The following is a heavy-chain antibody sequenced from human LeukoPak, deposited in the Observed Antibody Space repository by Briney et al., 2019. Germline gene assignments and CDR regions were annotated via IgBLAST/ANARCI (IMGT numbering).Heavy chain of an antibody. CDR3: ARGYYAPPVGYYYMDL. CDR1: GGSIDSGDDY. V-gene: IGHV4-61*02. CDR2: IYRTGST. J-gene: IGHJ6*03. Sequence: PSETLSLTCTVSGGSIDSGDDYWSWIRQPAGKGLEFIGRIYRTGSTTSSPSLQDRLTISIDTSKNQFSLQLTSVTAADTAVYYCARGYYAPPVGYYYMDLWGRGTTVTVSS. D-gene: IGHD3-10*01.